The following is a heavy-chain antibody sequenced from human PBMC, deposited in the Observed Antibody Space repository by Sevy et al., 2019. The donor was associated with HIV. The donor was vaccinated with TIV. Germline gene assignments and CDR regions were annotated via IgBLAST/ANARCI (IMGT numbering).Heavy chain of an antibody. Sequence: GGSLRLSCAASGFTFSDYYMSWIRQAPGKGLEWVSYISSSSSYTNYADSVKGRFTISRDNAKNSLYLQMNSLRAEDTAVYYCARGANYYDSRGYYYAWVQGTLVTVS. J-gene: IGHJ4*02. V-gene: IGHV3-11*06. CDR3: ARGANYYDSRGYYYA. CDR2: ISSSSSYT. CDR1: GFTFSDYY. D-gene: IGHD3-22*01.